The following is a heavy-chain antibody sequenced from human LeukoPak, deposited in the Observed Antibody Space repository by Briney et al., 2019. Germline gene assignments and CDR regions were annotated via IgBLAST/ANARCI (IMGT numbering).Heavy chain of an antibody. CDR2: IYTSGST. Sequence: NASETLSLTCTVSGGSISNYYWSWIRQPAGKGLEWIGRIYTSGSTNYNPSLKSRVTMSVDTSKNQFSLKLSSVTAADTAVYYCARDKYYDSSGYAVFDYWGQGTLVTVSS. CDR1: GGSISNYY. CDR3: ARDKYYDSSGYAVFDY. J-gene: IGHJ4*02. V-gene: IGHV4-4*07. D-gene: IGHD3-22*01.